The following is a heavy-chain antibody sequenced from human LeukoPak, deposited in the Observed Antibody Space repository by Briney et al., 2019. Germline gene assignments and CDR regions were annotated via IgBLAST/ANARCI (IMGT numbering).Heavy chain of an antibody. V-gene: IGHV3-7*03. CDR1: GFTFGKYW. CDR3: ARDQHDTWSRRGNFDS. J-gene: IGHJ4*02. Sequence: GGSLRLSCVASGFTFGKYWMSWVRQAPGKGLEWVANIKLDGSEKNYVDSVKGRFTISRDNTKNSLYLQMNSLRAEDTAVFYCARDQHDTWSRRGNFDSWGQGTLVIVSS. D-gene: IGHD3-3*01. CDR2: IKLDGSEK.